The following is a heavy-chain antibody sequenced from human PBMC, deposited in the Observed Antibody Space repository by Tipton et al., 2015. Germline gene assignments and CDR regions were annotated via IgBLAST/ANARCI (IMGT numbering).Heavy chain of an antibody. CDR3: AREGSSWYFGVS. J-gene: IGHJ5*02. Sequence: SLRLSCAASGFTFDDYGMTWVRQVPGKGLEWVAGIYWNGGRTGYADSVKGRFIISRDNAQNSLFLQMNSLTAEDTAVYYCAREGSSWYFGVSWGQGTPVSVSS. CDR1: GFTFDDYG. CDR2: IYWNGGRT. D-gene: IGHD6-13*01. V-gene: IGHV3-20*04.